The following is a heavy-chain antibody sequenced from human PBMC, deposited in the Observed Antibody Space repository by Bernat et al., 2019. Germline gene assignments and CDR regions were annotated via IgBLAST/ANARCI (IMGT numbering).Heavy chain of an antibody. V-gene: IGHV3-33*01. J-gene: IGHJ4*02. CDR3: AREGGGIPPTSSGYEGLFDY. D-gene: IGHD5-12*01. CDR1: GFTFSSYG. Sequence: QVQLVESGGGVVQPGRSLRLSCAASGFTFSSYGMHWVRQAPGKGLEWVAVIWYDGSNKYYADSAKGRFTISRDNSKNTLYLQMNSLRAEDTAVYYCAREGGGIPPTSSGYEGLFDYWGQGTLVTVSS. CDR2: IWYDGSNK.